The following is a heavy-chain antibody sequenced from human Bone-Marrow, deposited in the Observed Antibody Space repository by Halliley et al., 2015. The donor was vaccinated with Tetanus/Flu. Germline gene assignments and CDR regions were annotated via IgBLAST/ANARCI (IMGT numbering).Heavy chain of an antibody. J-gene: IGHJ6*02. CDR1: DGSISSYY. V-gene: IGHV4-59*01. Sequence: TLSLTCTVSDGSISSYYWSWVRQPPGKGLEWIGFVFHSGDTNYNPSLKSRVTISLDTSKNQFSLKLNSVTAADTAVYYCARVLLQWGDLWFQRGVGGMDVWGQGSTVTVSS. CDR2: VFHSGDT. D-gene: IGHD3-16*02. CDR3: ARVLLQWGDLWFQRGVGGMDV.